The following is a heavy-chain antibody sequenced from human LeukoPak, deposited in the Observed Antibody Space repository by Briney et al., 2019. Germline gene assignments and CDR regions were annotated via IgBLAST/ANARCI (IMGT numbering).Heavy chain of an antibody. CDR1: GFTLCSYW. D-gene: IGHD3-10*02. CDR2: IKQDGSEK. V-gene: IGHV3-7*01. Sequence: GGSLRLSCAVSGFTLCSYWMSWVRQAPGKGLEWVANIKQDGSEKYYVDSVKGRFTISRDNAKNSLYLQMNSLRAADTSVYYCARLFLPGSFAFDYWGQGTLVTVSS. CDR3: ARLFLPGSFAFDY. J-gene: IGHJ4*02.